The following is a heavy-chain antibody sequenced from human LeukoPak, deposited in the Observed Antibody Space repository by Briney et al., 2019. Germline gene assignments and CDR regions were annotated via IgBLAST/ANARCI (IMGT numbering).Heavy chain of an antibody. D-gene: IGHD3-22*01. CDR2: IYYSGST. CDR3: ARAVGNYYDTGLDAFDI. Sequence: SETLSLTCTVSGGSISNYYWSWIRQPPGKGLEWIGYIYYSGSTDYNPSLKSCVTMSVDTSKKQFSLKLSAVTAADTAVYYCARAVGNYYDTGLDAFDIWGQGTMVTVSS. V-gene: IGHV4-59*01. CDR1: GGSISNYY. J-gene: IGHJ3*02.